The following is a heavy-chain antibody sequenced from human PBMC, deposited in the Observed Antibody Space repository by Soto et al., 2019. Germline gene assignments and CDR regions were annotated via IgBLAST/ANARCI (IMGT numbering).Heavy chain of an antibody. V-gene: IGHV3-53*01. CDR2: IYSGGRT. D-gene: IGHD3-16*01. J-gene: IGHJ4*02. CDR1: GLTVISNY. CDR3: ALYDYVSN. Sequence: EVQLVESGGGLIQPGGSLRLSVAASGLTVISNYMSWVGQAPGKGLEWVSVIYSGGRTYNADSLKGRFTISRDNSKNTLYLQMNSLRVEDTAVYYCALYDYVSNWGQGTLVTVSS.